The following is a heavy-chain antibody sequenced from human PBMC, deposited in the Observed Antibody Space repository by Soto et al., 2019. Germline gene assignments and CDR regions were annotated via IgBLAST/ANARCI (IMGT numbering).Heavy chain of an antibody. J-gene: IGHJ5*02. Sequence: QLQLQGSSPGLVKPSETLSLTCTVSGASISSSNHYWGWIRQPPGKGLEWIGTIYYSGSTYYNSSLESRVSISVDTSKNQFSLKLNSVTAADTAVYYCARSYSTNSKPNWFDPWGQGTLVTVSS. D-gene: IGHD6-13*01. V-gene: IGHV4-39*01. CDR3: ARSYSTNSKPNWFDP. CDR1: GASISSSNHY. CDR2: IYYSGST.